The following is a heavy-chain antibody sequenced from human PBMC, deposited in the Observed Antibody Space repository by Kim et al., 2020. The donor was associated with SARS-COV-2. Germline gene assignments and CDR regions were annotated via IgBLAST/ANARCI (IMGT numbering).Heavy chain of an antibody. CDR1: GGSISSGGYY. V-gene: IGHV4-31*03. CDR2: IYYSGST. D-gene: IGHD4-4*01. J-gene: IGHJ3*02. CDR3: AGHDYSDAFDI. Sequence: SETLSLTCTVSGGSISSGGYYWSWIRQHPGKGLEWIGYIYYSGSTYYNPSLKSRVTISVDTSKNQFSLKLSSVTAADTAVYYCAGHDYSDAFDIWGQGTMVTVSS.